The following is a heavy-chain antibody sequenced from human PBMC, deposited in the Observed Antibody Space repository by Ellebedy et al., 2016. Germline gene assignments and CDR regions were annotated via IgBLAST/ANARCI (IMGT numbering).Heavy chain of an antibody. CDR3: AKVRSPDFYNNIGMDV. CDR2: ISDDGSNK. V-gene: IGHV3-30*18. D-gene: IGHD1-1*01. CDR1: GFTFSHYD. J-gene: IGHJ6*02. Sequence: GESLKISXAASGFTFSHYDIHWVRQAPGKGLEWVAVISDDGSNKNYRDSVKGRFTISRDTSKFRVYLQMNSLKVEDTAVYYCAKVRSPDFYNNIGMDVWGQGTTVTVSS.